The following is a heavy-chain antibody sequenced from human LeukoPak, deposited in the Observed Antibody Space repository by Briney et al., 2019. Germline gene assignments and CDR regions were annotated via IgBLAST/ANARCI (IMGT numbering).Heavy chain of an antibody. CDR1: EFTFSSYA. V-gene: IGHV3-30-3*01. CDR2: ISYDGSNK. Sequence: GGSLGLSCAASEFTFSSYAMHWVRQAPGKGLEWVAVISYDGSNKYYADSVKGRFTISRDNSKNTLYLQMNSLRAEDTAVYYCARASDDYGDYGDYWGQGTLVTVSS. J-gene: IGHJ4*02. D-gene: IGHD4-17*01. CDR3: ARASDDYGDYGDY.